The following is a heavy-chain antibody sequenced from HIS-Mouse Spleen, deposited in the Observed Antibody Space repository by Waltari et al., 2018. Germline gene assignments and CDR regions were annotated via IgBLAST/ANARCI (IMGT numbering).Heavy chain of an antibody. V-gene: IGHV4-39*07. CDR2: IYYSGRP. D-gene: IGHD6-13*01. CDR1: GGSISSSSYY. CDR3: AREIPYSSSWYDWYFDL. J-gene: IGHJ2*01. Sequence: QLQLQESGPGLVKPSETLSLTCTVSGGSISSSSYYWGWIRQPPGKGLEWIGRIYYSGRPYYNPSLKSRVTISVDTSKNQFSLKLSSVTAADTAVYYCAREIPYSSSWYDWYFDLWGRGTLVTVSS.